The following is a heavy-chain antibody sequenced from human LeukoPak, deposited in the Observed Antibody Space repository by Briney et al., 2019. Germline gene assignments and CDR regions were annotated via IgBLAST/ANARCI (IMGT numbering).Heavy chain of an antibody. V-gene: IGHV4-31*11. Sequence: SETLSLTCAVYGGSFCGYYWSWIRQHPGKGLEWIGYIYYSGSTYYNPSLKSRVTISVDTSKNQFSLKLSSVTAADTAVYYCARDSYYGSGSFKGDDAFDIWGQGTMVTVSS. J-gene: IGHJ3*02. CDR1: GGSFCGYY. D-gene: IGHD3-10*01. CDR2: IYYSGST. CDR3: ARDSYYGSGSFKGDDAFDI.